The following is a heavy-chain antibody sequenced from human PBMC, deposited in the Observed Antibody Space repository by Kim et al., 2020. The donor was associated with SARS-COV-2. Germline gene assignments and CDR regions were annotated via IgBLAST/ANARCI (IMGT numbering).Heavy chain of an antibody. CDR3: ARGTLVATIFNYYYGMDV. D-gene: IGHD5-12*01. Sequence: ASVKVSCKASGYTFTSYDINWVRQATGQGLEWMGWMNPNSGNTGYAQKFQGRVTMTRNTSISTAYMELSSLRSEDTAVYYCARGTLVATIFNYYYGMDVWGQGTPVTVSS. CDR2: MNPNSGNT. V-gene: IGHV1-8*01. J-gene: IGHJ6*02. CDR1: GYTFTSYD.